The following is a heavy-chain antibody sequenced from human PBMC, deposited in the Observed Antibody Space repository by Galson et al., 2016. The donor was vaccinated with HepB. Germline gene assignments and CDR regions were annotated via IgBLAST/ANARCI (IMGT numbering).Heavy chain of an antibody. J-gene: IGHJ6*02. Sequence: QSGAEVKKPGESLKISCKGSGYSFTSYWIGWVRQMPGKGLEWMGIIYPGDSDTRYSPSFQGQVTISADKSISTAYLRWSSLKASDTAMYYCASHASNSSPTDYYSYYYGMDVWGQGTTVTVSS. CDR1: GYSFTSYW. CDR3: ASHASNSSPTDYYSYYYGMDV. CDR2: IYPGDSDT. V-gene: IGHV5-51*01. D-gene: IGHD6-6*01.